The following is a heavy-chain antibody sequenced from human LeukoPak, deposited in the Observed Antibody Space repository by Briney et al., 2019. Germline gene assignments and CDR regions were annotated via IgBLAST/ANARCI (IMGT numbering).Heavy chain of an antibody. J-gene: IGHJ6*02. Sequence: ASVKVSCKASGYTFTSYGISWVRQAPGQGLEWMGWISAYNGNTNYAQKLQGRVTMTTDTSTSTAYMELRSLRSDDTAVYYCARITGSGWSYYYCGMDVWGQGTTVTVSS. CDR1: GYTFTSYG. D-gene: IGHD6-19*01. CDR2: ISAYNGNT. V-gene: IGHV1-18*01. CDR3: ARITGSGWSYYYCGMDV.